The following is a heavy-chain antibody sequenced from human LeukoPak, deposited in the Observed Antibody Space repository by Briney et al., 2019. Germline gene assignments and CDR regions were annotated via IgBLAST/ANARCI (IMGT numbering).Heavy chain of an antibody. D-gene: IGHD5-18*01. CDR2: ISWNSGSI. V-gene: IGHV3-9*01. J-gene: IGHJ4*02. CDR1: GFTFDDYA. CDR3: AKDKNTAMAVYYFDY. Sequence: GGSLRLSCAASGFTFDDYAMHWVRHAPGKGLEWVSGISWNSGSIGYADSVKGRFTISRDNAKKSLYLQMNSLRAEDTAVYYCAKDKNTAMAVYYFDYWGQGTLVTVSS.